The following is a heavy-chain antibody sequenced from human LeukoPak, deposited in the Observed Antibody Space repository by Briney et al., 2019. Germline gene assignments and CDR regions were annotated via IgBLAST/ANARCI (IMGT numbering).Heavy chain of an antibody. V-gene: IGHV1-69*13. CDR3: AREVLGYYDSSGYSYDY. CDR1: GGTFSSYA. Sequence: GASVKVSCKASGGTFSSYAISWVRQAPGQGLEWMGGVIPIFGTANYAQKFQGRVTITADESTSTAYMELSSLRSEDTAVYYCAREVLGYYDSSGYSYDYWGQGTLVTVSS. D-gene: IGHD3-22*01. CDR2: VIPIFGTA. J-gene: IGHJ4*02.